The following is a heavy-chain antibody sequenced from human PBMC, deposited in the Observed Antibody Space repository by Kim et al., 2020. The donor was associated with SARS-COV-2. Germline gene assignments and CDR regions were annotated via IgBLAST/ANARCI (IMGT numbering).Heavy chain of an antibody. CDR3: ARARAPSTAWYRRQGYYYYYMDV. V-gene: IGHV4-59*08. D-gene: IGHD6-19*01. Sequence: SETLSLTCTVSGDSMSTYYWSWIRQSPGRGLEWIGYIHYSGRTNYNPSLKRRVSISLDTSKNQFSLRLSSVTAADTAVFYCARARAPSTAWYRRQGYYYYYMDVWGKGTTVTVSS. CDR2: IHYSGRT. J-gene: IGHJ6*03. CDR1: GDSMSTYY.